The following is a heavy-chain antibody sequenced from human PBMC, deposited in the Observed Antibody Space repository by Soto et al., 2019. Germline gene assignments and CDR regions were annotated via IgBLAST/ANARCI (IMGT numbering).Heavy chain of an antibody. CDR3: ARVVCGTTTCTTFDF. CDR1: GGSISSGGYY. Sequence: QVQLQESGPGLVKPSQTLSLTCAVSGGSISSGGYYWSWIRQHPGKGLEWIGYIYYSGNTHYNATLKSRVTISMDTSKNPFSLNLSSVTAADTAVYYCARVVCGTTTCTTFDFWGQGTLVTVSS. CDR2: IYYSGNT. J-gene: IGHJ4*02. V-gene: IGHV4-31*11. D-gene: IGHD2-2*01.